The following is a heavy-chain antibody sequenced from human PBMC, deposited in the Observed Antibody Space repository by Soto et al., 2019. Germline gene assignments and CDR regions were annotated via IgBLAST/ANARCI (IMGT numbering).Heavy chain of an antibody. D-gene: IGHD6-13*01. CDR2: ISSSGSTI. V-gene: IGHV3-48*03. Sequence: PGGSLRLSCAASGFTFSRYEMNWVRQAPGKGLEWLSYISSSGSTIYYADSVKGRFTMSRDNAKNSLYLQMNSLRAEDTAVYYCATKSRSTLLGGMDVWGQGTTVTVSS. J-gene: IGHJ6*02. CDR1: GFTFSRYE. CDR3: ATKSRSTLLGGMDV.